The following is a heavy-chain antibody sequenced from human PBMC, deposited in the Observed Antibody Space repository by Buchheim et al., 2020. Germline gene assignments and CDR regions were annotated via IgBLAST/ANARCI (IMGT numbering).Heavy chain of an antibody. J-gene: IGHJ5*02. CDR3: AREQVAVAGTGYWFDP. Sequence: EVQLVESGGGLVQPGGSLRLSCAASGFTFSSYEMNWVRQAPGKGLEWVSYISSSCSTIYYADSVKGRFTISRDNAKNSLYLQMNSLRAEDTAVYYCAREQVAVAGTGYWFDPWGQGTL. CDR2: ISSSCSTI. V-gene: IGHV3-48*03. D-gene: IGHD6-19*01. CDR1: GFTFSSYE.